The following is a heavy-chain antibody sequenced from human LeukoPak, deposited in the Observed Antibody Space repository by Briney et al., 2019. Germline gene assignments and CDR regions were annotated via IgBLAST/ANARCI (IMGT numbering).Heavy chain of an antibody. Sequence: GGSLRLSCAASGFTFSSYSMNWVRQAPGKGLEWVSSISSSSSYIYYADSVKGRFTISRDNAKNSLYLQMNSLRAEDTAVYYCARDLGDYFLGWFDPWGQGTLVTVSS. J-gene: IGHJ5*02. CDR2: ISSSSSYI. D-gene: IGHD4-17*01. V-gene: IGHV3-21*01. CDR1: GFTFSSYS. CDR3: ARDLGDYFLGWFDP.